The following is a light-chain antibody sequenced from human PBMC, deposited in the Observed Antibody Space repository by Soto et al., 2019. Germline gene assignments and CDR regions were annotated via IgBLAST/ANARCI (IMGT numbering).Light chain of an antibody. V-gene: IGKV3-15*01. CDR1: QSVDIN. J-gene: IGKJ5*01. CDR2: GAS. Sequence: EIVLTQSPATLSVSPGERVTLSCRASQSVDINLAWYQQKPGQAPRLLIYGASTRATDMPGRFSGRGAGAEFTLTISSLQSEDFAVYYCQQYKSWPPITFGQGTRLEIK. CDR3: QQYKSWPPIT.